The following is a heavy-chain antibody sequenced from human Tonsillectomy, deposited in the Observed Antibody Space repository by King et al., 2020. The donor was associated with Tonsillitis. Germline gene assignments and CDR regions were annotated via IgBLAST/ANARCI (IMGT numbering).Heavy chain of an antibody. J-gene: IGHJ6*02. CDR2: ISWNSGSI. CDR3: ANVVGSESSGWCGYYYYYGMDV. D-gene: IGHD3-10*01. CDR1: GFPFDDYA. V-gene: IGHV3-9*01. Sequence: VQLVESGGGLVQPGRSLRLSCAASGFPFDDYAMHWVRQAPGKGLEWVSGISWNSGSIGYADSVKGRFTISRDNAKNSLYLQMNSLRADDTALDYCANVVGSESSGWCGYYYYYGMDVWGQGTTVTVSS.